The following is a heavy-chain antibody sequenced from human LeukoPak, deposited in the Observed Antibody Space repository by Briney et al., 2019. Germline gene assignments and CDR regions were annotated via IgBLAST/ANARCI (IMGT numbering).Heavy chain of an antibody. CDR1: GFTFSSHR. J-gene: IGHJ4*02. V-gene: IGHV3-7*01. CDR3: ARIGRATISYFDY. Sequence: PGESLRLSCAASGFTFSSHRMSWLRHAPGKGLEWVANIKLDGSEKYYVDSEKGRFTISRDNGKISLYLQMNSLRAEDTAVYFCARIGRATISYFDYWGQGTLVTVSS. D-gene: IGHD5-24*01. CDR2: IKLDGSEK.